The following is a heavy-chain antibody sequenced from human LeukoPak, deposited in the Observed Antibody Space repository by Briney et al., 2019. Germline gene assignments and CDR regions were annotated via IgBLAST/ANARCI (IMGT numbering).Heavy chain of an antibody. Sequence: GGSLRLSCAASGFTFSTYAMGWVRQAPGKGLEWVSFISGSGTRTYYADSVKGRFTISRDNSKNTLSLQMNSLRVEDTAVYYCAKDLYYGSGSKFDDWGQGTLVTVSS. CDR3: AKDLYYGSGSKFDD. CDR2: ISGSGTRT. V-gene: IGHV3-23*01. CDR1: GFTFSTYA. D-gene: IGHD3-10*01. J-gene: IGHJ4*02.